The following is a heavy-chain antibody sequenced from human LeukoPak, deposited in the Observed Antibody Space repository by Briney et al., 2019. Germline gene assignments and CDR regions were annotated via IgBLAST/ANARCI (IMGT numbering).Heavy chain of an antibody. V-gene: IGHV4-61*02. CDR2: IYASGST. CDR3: AGTRRYCRGGSCYNWFDP. D-gene: IGHD2-15*01. CDR1: GGSISSDVYY. J-gene: IGHJ5*02. Sequence: SETLSLTCTVSGGSISSDVYYWSWIRQPAGKGLEWIGRIYASGSTTYNSSLKSRVTISIDTSKNQFSLKLTSVTAADTAVYYCAGTRRYCRGGSCYNWFDPWGQGTLVTVSS.